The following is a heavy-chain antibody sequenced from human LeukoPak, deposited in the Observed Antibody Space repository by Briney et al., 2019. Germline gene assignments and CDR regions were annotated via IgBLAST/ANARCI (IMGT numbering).Heavy chain of an antibody. V-gene: IGHV3-7*01. CDR1: GCTFSSYW. J-gene: IGHJ6*02. Sequence: GGSLRLSCAASGCTFSSYWMSWVRQAPGKGLEWVANIKQDGSEKYYVDSVKGRFTISRDNAKNSLYLQMNSLRAEDTAVYYCARDWKADYYYYGMDVWGQGTTVTVSS. CDR2: IKQDGSEK. D-gene: IGHD1-1*01. CDR3: ARDWKADYYYYGMDV.